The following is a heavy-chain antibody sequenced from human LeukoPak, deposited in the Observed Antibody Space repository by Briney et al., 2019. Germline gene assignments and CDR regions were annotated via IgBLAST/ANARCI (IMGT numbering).Heavy chain of an antibody. CDR2: INPNSGGT. J-gene: IGHJ5*02. D-gene: IGHD6-13*01. CDR1: GYTFTGYY. V-gene: IGHV1-2*02. Sequence: ASVKVSCKASGYTFTGYYMHWLRQAPGQGLEWMGWINPNSGGTNYAQKFQGRVTMTRDTSISTAYMELSRLRSDDTAVYYCARERAAAEPNWFDPWGQGTLVTVSS. CDR3: ARERAAAEPNWFDP.